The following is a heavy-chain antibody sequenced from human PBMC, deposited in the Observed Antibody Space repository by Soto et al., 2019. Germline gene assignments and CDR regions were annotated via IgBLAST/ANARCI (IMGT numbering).Heavy chain of an antibody. CDR3: ARGLLLWFGEKSYAFDI. CDR1: GYTFTSYY. CDR2: INPSGGST. D-gene: IGHD3-10*01. V-gene: IGHV1-46*01. Sequence: ASVKVSCKASGYTFTSYYMHWVRQAPGQGLEWMGIINPSGGSTSYAQKFQGRVTMTRDTSTSTVYMELSSLRSEDTAVYYCARGLLLWFGEKSYAFDIWGQGTMVTVSS. J-gene: IGHJ3*02.